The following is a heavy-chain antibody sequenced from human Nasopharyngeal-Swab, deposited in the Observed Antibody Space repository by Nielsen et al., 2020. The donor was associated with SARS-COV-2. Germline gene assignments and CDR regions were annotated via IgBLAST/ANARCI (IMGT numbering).Heavy chain of an antibody. V-gene: IGHV3-9*01. CDR1: GFNFGDYA. Sequence: LTRAASGFNFGDYAMHWVRQAPGKGLEWVSGISWNSAGLGYADSVKGRFTISRDNAKNSLYLQMNSLRPEDTALYYCAKAFPTDYWGQGTLVTVSS. CDR3: AKAFPTDY. CDR2: ISWNSAGL. J-gene: IGHJ4*02.